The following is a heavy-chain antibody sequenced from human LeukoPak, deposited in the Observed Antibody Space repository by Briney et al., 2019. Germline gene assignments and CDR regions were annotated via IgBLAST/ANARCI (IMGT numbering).Heavy chain of an antibody. V-gene: IGHV3-53*01. CDR3: ASSVGDSGYDLGY. CDR1: GFTVSSNY. D-gene: IGHD5-12*01. Sequence: PGGSLRLSCAASGFTVSSNYMSWVRQAPGKGLEWVSVIYGGGSTYYADSVKGRFTISRDNSKNTLYLQMNSLRAEDTVVYYCASSVGDSGYDLGYWGQGTLVTVSS. CDR2: IYGGGST. J-gene: IGHJ4*02.